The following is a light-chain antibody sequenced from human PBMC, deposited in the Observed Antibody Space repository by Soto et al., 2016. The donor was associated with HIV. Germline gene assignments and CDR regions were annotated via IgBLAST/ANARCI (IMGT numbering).Light chain of an antibody. Sequence: AIRMTQSPSSLSASTGDRVTITCRASQGISSYLAWYQQKPGKAPKLLIYAASSLQSGVPSKFSLQPEDFATYYCQQYNSYPITFGQGTRLEIK. V-gene: IGKV1-8*01. J-gene: IGKJ5*01. CDR3: QQYNSYPIT. CDR2: AAS. CDR1: QGISSY.